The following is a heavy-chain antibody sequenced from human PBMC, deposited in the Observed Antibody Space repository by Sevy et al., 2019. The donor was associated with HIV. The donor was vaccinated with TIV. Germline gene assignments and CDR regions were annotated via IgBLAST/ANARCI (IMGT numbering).Heavy chain of an antibody. CDR1: GFTFRSYA. D-gene: IGHD1-26*01. CDR2: ISGSGGST. CDR3: AKEYYYFDL. V-gene: IGHV3-23*01. Sequence: GGSLRLSFAASGFTFRSYAMSWVRQAPGKGLEWVAGISGSGGSTKFADSVKGRFTISRDNSKNTLYLQMNSLRAEDTAVYYCAKEYYYFDLWGRGTLVTVSS. J-gene: IGHJ2*01.